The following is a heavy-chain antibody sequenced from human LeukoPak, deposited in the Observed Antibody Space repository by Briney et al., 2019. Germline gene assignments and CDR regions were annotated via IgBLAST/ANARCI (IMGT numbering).Heavy chain of an antibody. CDR2: ISSSSGYV. D-gene: IGHD6-19*01. CDR1: GFTFSTYS. CDR3: ARGNSVAGTDISY. Sequence: GGSLRLSCAASGFTFSTYSMNWVRQAPGKGLEWVSSISSSSGYVYYADSVKGRFTISRDNAKNSLYLQMNSLRAEDTAVYYCARGNSVAGTDISYWGQGTLVTVSS. V-gene: IGHV3-21*01. J-gene: IGHJ4*02.